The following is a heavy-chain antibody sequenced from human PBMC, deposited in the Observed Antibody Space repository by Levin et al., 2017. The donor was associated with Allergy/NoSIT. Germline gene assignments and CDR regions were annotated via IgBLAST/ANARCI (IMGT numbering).Heavy chain of an antibody. J-gene: IGHJ3*02. Sequence: PGGSLRLSCGASGFTFDDYAMHWVRQAPGKGLEWVSGISWNSGDIAYEDSVKGRFTISRDNAKNSLYLQMNSLIGEDTAFYYCAKDRLTTLTTTGAFDIWGQGTMVTVSS. CDR2: ISWNSGDI. CDR3: AKDRLTTLTTTGAFDI. V-gene: IGHV3-9*01. CDR1: GFTFDDYA. D-gene: IGHD4/OR15-4a*01.